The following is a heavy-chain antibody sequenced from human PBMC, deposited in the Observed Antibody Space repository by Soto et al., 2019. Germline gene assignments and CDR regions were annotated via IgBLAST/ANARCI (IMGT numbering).Heavy chain of an antibody. CDR2: ISAYNGNT. CDR3: ARDPIVAVAGPKEGWFDP. Sequence: VKVSCKASGYTFTRSGISWVRQAPGQGLEWMGWISAYNGNTNYAQKLQGRVTMTTDTSTSTAYMELRSLRSDDTAVYYCARDPIVAVAGPKEGWFDPWGQGTLVTVSS. D-gene: IGHD6-19*01. J-gene: IGHJ5*02. V-gene: IGHV1-18*01. CDR1: GYTFTRSG.